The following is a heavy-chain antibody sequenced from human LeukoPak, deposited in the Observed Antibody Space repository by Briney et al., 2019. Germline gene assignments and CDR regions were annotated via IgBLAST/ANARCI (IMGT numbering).Heavy chain of an antibody. CDR1: GFTFRSYS. D-gene: IGHD7-27*01. V-gene: IGHV3-48*02. CDR3: AREDDDWGPNTFDV. Sequence: GGSLRLSCAASGFTFRSYSMNWVRQAPGKGLEWVSYINSGSSYMYYPDSVKGRFTISRDNAKNSLYLQMDSLRDEDTAVYYCAREDDDWGPNTFDVWGQGTVVAVSS. CDR2: INSGSSYM. J-gene: IGHJ3*01.